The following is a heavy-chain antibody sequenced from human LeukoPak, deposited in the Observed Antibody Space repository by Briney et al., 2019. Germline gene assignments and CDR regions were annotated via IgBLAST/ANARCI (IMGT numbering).Heavy chain of an antibody. Sequence: SVKVSCKASGGTFSSYAISWVRQAPGQGLEWMGGIIPIFGTANYTQKFQGRVTITADKSTSTAYMEVSSLRSEDTAVYYCAGGRPRGYCSGGSCYHSFDYWGQGTLVTVSS. J-gene: IGHJ4*02. CDR3: AGGRPRGYCSGGSCYHSFDY. CDR1: GGTFSSYA. V-gene: IGHV1-69*06. D-gene: IGHD2-15*01. CDR2: IIPIFGTA.